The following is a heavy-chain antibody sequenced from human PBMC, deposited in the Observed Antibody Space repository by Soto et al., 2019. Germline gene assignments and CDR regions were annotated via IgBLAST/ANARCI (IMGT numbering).Heavy chain of an antibody. CDR3: ARGHYFGSGSTD. V-gene: IGHV4-30-2*06. CDR2: IYPSGTS. CDR1: GDSISGGGFS. Sequence: SETLSLTCAVSGDSISGGGFSWNWIRQSPGKGLEWIGYIYPSGTSYYNTSLKSRVTISVDKSQNQFSLRLSSMTAADTAVYYCARGHYFGSGSTDWGHGTLVTVSS. D-gene: IGHD3-10*01. J-gene: IGHJ4*01.